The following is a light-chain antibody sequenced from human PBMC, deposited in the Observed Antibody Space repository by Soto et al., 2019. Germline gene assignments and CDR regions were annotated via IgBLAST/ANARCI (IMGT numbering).Light chain of an antibody. CDR2: KAS. V-gene: IGKV1-5*03. CDR3: QQYNSYSPYT. CDR1: QSISSW. J-gene: IGKJ2*01. Sequence: DIQMTQSPSTLFASVGDRVTITCRASQSISSWLAWYQQKPGKAPKLLIYKASSLESGVPSRFSGSGSGTEFTLTISILQPDDFATYYCQQYNSYSPYTFGQGTKLEIK.